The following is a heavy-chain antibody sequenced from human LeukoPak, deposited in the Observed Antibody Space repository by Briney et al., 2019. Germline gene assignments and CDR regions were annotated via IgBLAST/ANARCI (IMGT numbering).Heavy chain of an antibody. CDR1: GYSLSSGYY. J-gene: IGHJ4*02. D-gene: IGHD3-22*01. CDR2: IYHSGST. Sequence: PSETLSLTCTVSGYSLSSGYYWGWIRQPPGKGLEWIGSIYHSGSTYYNPSLQSRVTISVDTSKTQFSLKLSSVTAADTAVYYCAARRRAHYYDSSGLNWGQGTLVTVSS. CDR3: AARRRAHYYDSSGLN. V-gene: IGHV4-38-2*02.